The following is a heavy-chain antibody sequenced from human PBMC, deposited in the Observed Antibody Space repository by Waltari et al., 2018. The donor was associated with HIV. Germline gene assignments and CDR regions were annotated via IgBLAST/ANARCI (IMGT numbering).Heavy chain of an antibody. CDR1: GFMFTSYW. D-gene: IGHD2-2*01. CDR3: ATSRTFDY. J-gene: IGHJ4*02. Sequence: EVLLVESGGGLVQPGGSLRLSCTASGFMFTSYWMSWVRPAPGKGREWVANIKQDGSEKYYVDSVKGRFTIPRDNAKNSLYLQMNSLRAEDTAMYYCATSRTFDYWGQGTLVTVSS. CDR2: IKQDGSEK. V-gene: IGHV3-7*01.